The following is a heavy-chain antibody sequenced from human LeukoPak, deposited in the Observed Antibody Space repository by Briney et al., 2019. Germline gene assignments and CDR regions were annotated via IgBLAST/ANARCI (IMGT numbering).Heavy chain of an antibody. CDR1: QFTFNNYG. CDR2: ISYDGSNK. CDR3: ARAEVLKWEARY. V-gene: IGHV3-30*19. D-gene: IGHD1-26*01. J-gene: IGHJ4*02. Sequence: GGSLRLSCEASQFTFNNYGLHWVRQAPGKGLEWVAVISYDGSNKYYADSVKGRFTISRDNSKNTLYLQMNSLRAEDTAVYYCARAEVLKWEARYWGQGTLVTVSS.